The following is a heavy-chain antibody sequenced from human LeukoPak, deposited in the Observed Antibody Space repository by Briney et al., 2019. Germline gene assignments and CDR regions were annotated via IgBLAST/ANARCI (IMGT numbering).Heavy chain of an antibody. CDR2: INSDGSST. CDR1: GFTFSSYW. Sequence: GGSLRLSCAASGFTFSSYWMHWVRQAPGKGLVWVSRINSDGSSTSYADSVKGRFTISRDNAKNTLYLQMNSLRAEDTAVYYCAKDPPYYYDSSGSYGEYWGQGTLVTVSS. V-gene: IGHV3-74*01. CDR3: AKDPPYYYDSSGSYGEY. D-gene: IGHD3-22*01. J-gene: IGHJ4*02.